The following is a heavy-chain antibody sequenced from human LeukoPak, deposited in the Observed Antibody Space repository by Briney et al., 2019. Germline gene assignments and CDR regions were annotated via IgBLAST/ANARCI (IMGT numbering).Heavy chain of an antibody. D-gene: IGHD2-8*01. Sequence: SAISGSGASTYYADSAKGRFSISRDNSKNTLYLQMNSLRAEDTAVYYCAKEIMALGYFDYWGQGTLVTVSS. CDR2: ISGSGAST. CDR3: AKEIMALGYFDY. J-gene: IGHJ4*02. V-gene: IGHV3-23*01.